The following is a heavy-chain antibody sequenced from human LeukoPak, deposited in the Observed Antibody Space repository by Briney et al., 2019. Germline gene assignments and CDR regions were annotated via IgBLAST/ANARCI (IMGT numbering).Heavy chain of an antibody. CDR1: GFTVSSNY. CDR3: AKDRHAPGRYCSSVTCFPFDP. J-gene: IGHJ5*02. Sequence: GGSLRLSCAASGFTVSSNYMSWVRQAPGKGLEWVSVIYSGGSTYYADSVKGRFTISRDNSKNTLYLQMNSLRAEDTAVYYCAKDRHAPGRYCSSVTCFPFDPWGQGTLVTVSS. V-gene: IGHV3-66*01. D-gene: IGHD2-2*01. CDR2: IYSGGST.